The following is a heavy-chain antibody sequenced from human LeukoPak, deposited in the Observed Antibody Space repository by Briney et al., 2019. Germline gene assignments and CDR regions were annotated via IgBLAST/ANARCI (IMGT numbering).Heavy chain of an antibody. D-gene: IGHD6-13*01. J-gene: IGHJ1*01. CDR1: GYTSSGYY. CDR2: INPNSGGT. Sequence: ASVKVSCKASGYTSSGYYMHWVRQAPGQGLEWMGWINPNSGGTNYAQKFQGRVTMTRDTSISTAYMELSRLRSDDTAVYYCARGYPLSTTAAGTYFQHWGQGTLVTVSS. V-gene: IGHV1-2*02. CDR3: ARGYPLSTTAAGTYFQH.